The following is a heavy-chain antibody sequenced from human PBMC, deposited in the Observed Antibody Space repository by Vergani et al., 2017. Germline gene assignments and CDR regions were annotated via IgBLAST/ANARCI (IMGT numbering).Heavy chain of an antibody. CDR3: ARESSYGGYGY. D-gene: IGHD4-17*01. CDR2: IYYSGST. J-gene: IGHJ4*02. V-gene: IGHV4-59*01. CDR1: GGSISSYD. Sequence: QVQLQESGPGLVKPSETLSLTCTASGGSISSYDRSWIRQPPGKGLEWMGYIYYSGSTKYNPSLRSRVTISVDTSKNQFSLKLSSVTAADTAVYYCARESSYGGYGYWGQGTLVTVSS.